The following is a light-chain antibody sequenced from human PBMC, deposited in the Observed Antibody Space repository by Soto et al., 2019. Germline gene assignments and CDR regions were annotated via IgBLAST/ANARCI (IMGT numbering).Light chain of an antibody. CDR3: QQYGSSPRT. CDR2: GAS. J-gene: IGKJ1*01. V-gene: IGKV3-20*01. Sequence: SPGERATLSCRASQSVRSDLAWYQQIPGQAPRLLIYGASSRATGIPDRFSGSGSGTDFTLTISRLEPEDFAVYYCQQYGSSPRTFGQGTKVDIK. CDR1: QSVRSD.